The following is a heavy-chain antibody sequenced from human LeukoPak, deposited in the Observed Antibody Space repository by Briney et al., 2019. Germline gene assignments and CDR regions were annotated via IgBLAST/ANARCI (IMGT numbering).Heavy chain of an antibody. CDR1: GGSISSYY. V-gene: IGHV4-59*01. Sequence: PSETLSLTCTVSGGSISSYYWSWVRQPPGKGLEWIGFVYYTGSTNYSPSLKSRVTISVDTSKNQFSLKLRPVTAADTAVYYCARRNSGGSCYERNYYYYYMDVWGKGTTVTISS. CDR3: ARRNSGGSCYERNYYYYYMDV. D-gene: IGHD2-15*01. CDR2: VYYTGST. J-gene: IGHJ6*03.